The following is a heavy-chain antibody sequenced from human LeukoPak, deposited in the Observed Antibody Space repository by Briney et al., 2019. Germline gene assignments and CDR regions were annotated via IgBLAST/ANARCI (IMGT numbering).Heavy chain of an antibody. V-gene: IGHV3-33*01. CDR2: IWYDGSNK. CDR3: ARDTLSMGATTEYYYYGMDV. Sequence: PGGSLRLSCAASGFTFSSYGMHWVRQAPGKGLEWVAVIWYDGSNKYYADSVKGRFTISRDNSKNTLYLQMNSLRAEDTAVYYCARDTLSMGATTEYYYYGMDVWGQGTTVTVSS. J-gene: IGHJ6*02. CDR1: GFTFSSYG. D-gene: IGHD1-26*01.